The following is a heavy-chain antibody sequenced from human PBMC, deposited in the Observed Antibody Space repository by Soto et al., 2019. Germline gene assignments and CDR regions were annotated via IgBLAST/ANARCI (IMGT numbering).Heavy chain of an antibody. J-gene: IGHJ5*02. CDR1: GGSFSGYY. Sequence: PSETLSLTCAVYGGSFSGYYWSWIRRPPGKGLECIGEFNHSGSTNYNPSLKSRVTISVDTSKNQFSLKLSSVTAADTAVYYCARGQPITGTTRFDPWGQGTLVTVSS. CDR2: FNHSGST. V-gene: IGHV4-34*01. CDR3: ARGQPITGTTRFDP. D-gene: IGHD1-7*01.